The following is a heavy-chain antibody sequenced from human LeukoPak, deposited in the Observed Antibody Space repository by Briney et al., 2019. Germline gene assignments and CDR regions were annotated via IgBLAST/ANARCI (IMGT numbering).Heavy chain of an antibody. D-gene: IGHD1-26*01. CDR1: GGSISSYY. V-gene: IGHV4-59*01. CDR2: IYYSGST. Sequence: SETLSLTCTVSGGSISSYYWSWIRQPPGKGLEWIGYIYYSGSTNYNPSLKSRVTISVDTSKNQFSLKLSSVTAADTAVYYCARTPATDLFFDYWGQGNLVTVSS. CDR3: ARTPATDLFFDY. J-gene: IGHJ4*02.